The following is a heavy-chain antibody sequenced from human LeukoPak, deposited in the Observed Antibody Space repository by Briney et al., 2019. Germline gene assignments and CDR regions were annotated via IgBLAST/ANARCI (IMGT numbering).Heavy chain of an antibody. V-gene: IGHV3-48*01. J-gene: IGHJ4*02. CDR3: ARDQFPGIAAAGTDY. CDR2: ISSSSSTI. CDR1: GFTFSSYS. D-gene: IGHD6-13*01. Sequence: PGGSLRLSCAASGFTFSSYSMNWVRQAPGKGLEWVSYISSSSSTIYYADSVKGRFTISRDNSKNTLYLQMNSLRAEDTAVYYCARDQFPGIAAAGTDYWGQGTLVTVSS.